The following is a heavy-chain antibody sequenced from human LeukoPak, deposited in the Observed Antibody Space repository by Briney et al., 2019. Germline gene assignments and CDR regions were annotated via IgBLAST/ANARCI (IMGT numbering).Heavy chain of an antibody. CDR3: ARAPFSSSWIFYYFDY. V-gene: IGHV3-13*01. CDR2: IGIPGDT. CDR1: GFTFSGYD. D-gene: IGHD6-13*01. Sequence: QSGGSLRLSCTASGFTFSGYDMHWVRQTTGKGLEWVSGIGIPGDTYYPGSVKGRFTISRDNTKNSLYLQMNSLRAEDTAVYYCARAPFSSSWIFYYFDYWGQGTLVTVSS. J-gene: IGHJ4*02.